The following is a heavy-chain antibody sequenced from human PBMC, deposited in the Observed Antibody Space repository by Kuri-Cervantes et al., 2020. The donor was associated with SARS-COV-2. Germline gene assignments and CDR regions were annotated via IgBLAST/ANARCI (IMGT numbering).Heavy chain of an antibody. V-gene: IGHV4-34*01. Sequence: SETLSLTCAVYGGSFSGYYWSWIRQPPGKGLEWIGEINHSGSTNYNPSLKSRVTISVDTSKNQFSLKLSSVTAADTAVYYCANQLSWELLGEVYWGQGTLITVSS. D-gene: IGHD1-26*01. CDR1: GGSFSGYY. CDR3: ANQLSWELLGEVY. CDR2: INHSGST. J-gene: IGHJ4*02.